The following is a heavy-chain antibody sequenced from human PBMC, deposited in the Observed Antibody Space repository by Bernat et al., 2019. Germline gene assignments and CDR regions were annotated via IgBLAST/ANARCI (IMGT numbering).Heavy chain of an antibody. Sequence: QVLLVQSGAEVKKPGASVKLSCKGFGFMLTRYAIHWVRQAPGQGLEWMGCIVPVDGKTYYSQRLQDKVTITRDTSASRAYVDGSRLTPEDTAVYYCARDLVGAGYFDYWGQGALVTVSS. CDR3: ARDLVGAGYFDY. D-gene: IGHD3-10*01. J-gene: IGHJ4*02. CDR1: GFMLTRYA. V-gene: IGHV1-3*01. CDR2: IVPVDGKT.